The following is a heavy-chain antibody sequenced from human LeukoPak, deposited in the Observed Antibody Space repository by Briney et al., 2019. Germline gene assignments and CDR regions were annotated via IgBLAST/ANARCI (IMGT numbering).Heavy chain of an antibody. Sequence: ASVKVSCKASGYTFTSYYMHWVRQAPGQGLEWMGIINPSGGSTSYAQKFQGRVTMTRDTSTSTVYMELNSLRSEDTAVYYCAGGYCSGGSCFEWYYFDYWGQGTLVTVSS. CDR3: AGGYCSGGSCFEWYYFDY. CDR1: GYTFTSYY. D-gene: IGHD2-15*01. V-gene: IGHV1-46*01. CDR2: INPSGGST. J-gene: IGHJ4*02.